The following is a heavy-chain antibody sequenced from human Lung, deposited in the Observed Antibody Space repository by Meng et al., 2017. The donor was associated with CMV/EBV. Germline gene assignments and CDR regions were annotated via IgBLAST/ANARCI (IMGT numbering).Heavy chain of an antibody. D-gene: IGHD6-19*01. V-gene: IGHV4-4*02. CDR1: GGSISSSNW. J-gene: IGHJ4*02. CDR2: IYHSGST. Sequence: QGPLPGSGPGLGKPSGTLSLTCAVSGGSISSSNWWSWVRQPPGKGLEWIGEIYHSGSTNYNPSLKSRVTISVDKSKNQFSLKLSSVTAADTAVYYCASFPPPGKQWLVTDYWGQGTLVTVSS. CDR3: ASFPPPGKQWLVTDY.